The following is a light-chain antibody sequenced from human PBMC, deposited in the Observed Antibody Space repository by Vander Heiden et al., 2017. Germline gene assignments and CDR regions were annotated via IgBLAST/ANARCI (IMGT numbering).Light chain of an antibody. CDR1: QSVLYSSNNKNY. Sequence: DIVMTQSPDSLAVSLGERATINCKSSQSVLYSSNNKNYLAWYQQKPGQPPKLHIYWASTRESGVPDRFSGSGSGTDFTLTISSLQAEDVAVYYCQQDYSTPLTFGGGTKVEIK. CDR3: QQDYSTPLT. J-gene: IGKJ4*01. V-gene: IGKV4-1*01. CDR2: WAS.